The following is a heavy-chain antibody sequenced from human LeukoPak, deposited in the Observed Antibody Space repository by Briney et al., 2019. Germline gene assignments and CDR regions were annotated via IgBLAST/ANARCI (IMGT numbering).Heavy chain of an antibody. CDR3: ARASGRGTVVTDPWDY. D-gene: IGHD4-23*01. J-gene: IGHJ4*02. CDR1: GYTFTSYY. Sequence: ASVKVSCKASGYTFTSYYMHWVRQAPGQGLEWMGWINPNSGGTNYAQKFQGRVTMTRDTSISTAYMELSRLRSDDTAVYYCARASGRGTVVTDPWDYWGQGTLVTVSS. V-gene: IGHV1-2*02. CDR2: INPNSGGT.